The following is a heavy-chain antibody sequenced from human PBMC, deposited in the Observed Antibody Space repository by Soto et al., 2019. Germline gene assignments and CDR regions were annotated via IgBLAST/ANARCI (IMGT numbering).Heavy chain of an antibody. CDR2: IIPIFGTA. V-gene: IGHV1-69*01. CDR1: GGTFSSYA. CDR3: ALLSPIPPAPSLSNWFDP. J-gene: IGHJ5*02. D-gene: IGHD1-26*01. Sequence: QVQLVKSGAAVKKPGSSVKVSCKASGGTFSSYAISWVRQAPGQGLEWMGGIIPIFGTATYAQKFQGRVTMTADESTSTAYMELISLRSEDPAVYYCALLSPIPPAPSLSNWFDPWGQGTLVTVSS.